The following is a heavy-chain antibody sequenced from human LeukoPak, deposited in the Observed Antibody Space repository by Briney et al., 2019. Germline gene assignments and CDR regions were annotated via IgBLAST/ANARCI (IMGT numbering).Heavy chain of an antibody. CDR3: AKICDSGGFFYGGAFDI. V-gene: IGHV3-23*01. J-gene: IGHJ3*02. D-gene: IGHD3-22*01. Sequence: PGGSLRLSCAASGFIFRNYAMSWVRQAPRKGLEWVLGISGTGGRTYYADSVKDRFTISRDNPKNTLYLQMNSLRADDTALYYCAKICDSGGFFYGGAFDIWGQGTTVIVSS. CDR2: ISGTGGRT. CDR1: GFIFRNYA.